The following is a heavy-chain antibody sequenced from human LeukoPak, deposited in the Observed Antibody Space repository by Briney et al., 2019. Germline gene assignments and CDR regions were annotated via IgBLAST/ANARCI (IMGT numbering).Heavy chain of an antibody. V-gene: IGHV4-31*03. Sequence: SQTLSLTCTLSGGSISSGGYYWRWIRQHPGEGLEWFGYIYYSGSTYYNPSLKSRVTISVDTSKNQFSLKLSSVTAADTAVYYCASTRVPAADDAFDIWGQGTMVTVSS. J-gene: IGHJ3*02. CDR1: GGSISSGGYY. CDR3: ASTRVPAADDAFDI. D-gene: IGHD2-2*01. CDR2: IYYSGST.